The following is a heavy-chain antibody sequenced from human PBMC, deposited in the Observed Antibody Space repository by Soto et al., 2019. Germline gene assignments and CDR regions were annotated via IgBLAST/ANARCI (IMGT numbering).Heavy chain of an antibody. J-gene: IGHJ3*01. CDR1: RFSFSFYC. Sequence: GGSLRLSCAASRFSFSFYCIHWVRQAPGKGLESVPPNGRGAFFADSVKGRFTISRDNSNNTLYLQMSSLRAEDTAVYYCAARPLLPGAPWGQGTMVTVSS. CDR3: AARPLLPGAP. CDR2: NGRGA. D-gene: IGHD3-22*01. V-gene: IGHV3-64*02.